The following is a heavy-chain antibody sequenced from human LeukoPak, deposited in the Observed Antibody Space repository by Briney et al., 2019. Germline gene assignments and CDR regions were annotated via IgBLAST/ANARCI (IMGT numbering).Heavy chain of an antibody. CDR1: GSPFTIYW. Sequence: RGESLQISRQATGSPFTIYWIGWGRLVPGKGRGWVGITDPTDSEPRYTPSFQGQVTISVDKSLTPAYLQWNSLKASDTAMYYCARQTAMGRSGDYWGQGTLVTGSS. V-gene: IGHV5-51*01. D-gene: IGHD5-18*01. CDR3: ARQTAMGRSGDY. CDR2: TDPTDSEP. J-gene: IGHJ4*02.